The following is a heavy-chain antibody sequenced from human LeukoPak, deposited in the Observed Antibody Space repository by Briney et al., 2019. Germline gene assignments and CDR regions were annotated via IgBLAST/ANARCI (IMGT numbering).Heavy chain of an antibody. CDR2: ISSSGSTI. D-gene: IGHD3-22*01. CDR1: GFTFSSYE. CDR3: ARDGHYYDSSGYYPVGTYYYYYGMDV. Sequence: GGSLRLSCAASGFTFSSYEMNWVRQAPGKGLEWVSYISSSGSTIYYADSVKGRFTISRDNAKNSLYLQMSSLRAEDTAVYYCARDGHYYDSSGYYPVGTYYYYYGMDVWGQGTTVTVSS. V-gene: IGHV3-48*03. J-gene: IGHJ6*02.